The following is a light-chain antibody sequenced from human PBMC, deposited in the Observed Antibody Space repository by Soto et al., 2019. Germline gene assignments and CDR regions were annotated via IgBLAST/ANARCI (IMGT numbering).Light chain of an antibody. CDR2: GVS. CDR1: QSVRNN. Sequence: ELVITPSPDTLSVSPGERATLLCRASQSVRNNLAWYQQKPGQAPRLLIYGVSTRATGVPARFSGSGSGTDFTLTISSLQPEDFAVYYCHQYDNWWTFGQGTKVDIK. V-gene: IGKV3-15*01. J-gene: IGKJ1*01. CDR3: HQYDNWWT.